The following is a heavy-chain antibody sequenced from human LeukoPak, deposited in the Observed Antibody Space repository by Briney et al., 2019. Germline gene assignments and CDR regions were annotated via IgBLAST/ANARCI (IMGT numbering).Heavy chain of an antibody. CDR3: ARHVEQRLTPFDY. CDR1: GGSTSSYY. J-gene: IGHJ4*02. CDR2: IYYSGST. V-gene: IGHV4-59*08. D-gene: IGHD6-19*01. Sequence: PSGTLSLTCTVSGGSTSSYYWSGIREPPRERLEWIGYIYYSGSTNYNPPLKSRVTISVDTSKNQFSLKLSSVTAADTAVYYCARHVEQRLTPFDYWGQGILVTVSS.